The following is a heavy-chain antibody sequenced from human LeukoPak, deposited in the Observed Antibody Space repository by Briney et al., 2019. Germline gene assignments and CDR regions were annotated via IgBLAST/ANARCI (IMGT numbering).Heavy chain of an antibody. CDR3: ARRILRATTVKKIHPRWYFDL. Sequence: SETLSLTCAVYGGSFSGYYWSWIRQPPGKGLEWIGEINHSGSTNYNPSLKSRVTISVDTSKNQFSLKLSSVTAADTAVYYCARRILRATTVKKIHPRWYFDLWGRGTLVTVSS. V-gene: IGHV4-34*01. CDR2: INHSGST. D-gene: IGHD4-17*01. J-gene: IGHJ2*01. CDR1: GGSFSGYY.